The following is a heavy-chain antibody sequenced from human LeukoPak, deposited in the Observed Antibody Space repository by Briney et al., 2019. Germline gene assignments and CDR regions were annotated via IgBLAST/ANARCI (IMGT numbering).Heavy chain of an antibody. CDR3: ARVYCSSTSCYPRNNWFDP. J-gene: IGHJ5*02. CDR2: IYYSGST. CDR1: GGSISSGDYY. Sequence: SQTLSLTCTVSGGSISSGDYYWSWIRQPPGKGLEWIVYIYYSGSTYYNPSLKSRVTISVDTSKNQFSLKLSSVTAADTAVYYCARVYCSSTSCYPRNNWFDPWGQGTLVTVSS. D-gene: IGHD2-2*01. V-gene: IGHV4-30-4*08.